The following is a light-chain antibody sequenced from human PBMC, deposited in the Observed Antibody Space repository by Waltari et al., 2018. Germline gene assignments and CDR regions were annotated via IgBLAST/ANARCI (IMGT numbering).Light chain of an antibody. CDR3: ASWDDNLSGWV. V-gene: IGLV1-47*01. CDR2: RNN. J-gene: IGLJ3*02. CDR1: CSNIGRSY. Sequence: QSVLTQPPSASGTPGQRVTISCSGSCSNIGRSYVYWSQQLPGTAPKLLLYRNNRRPSGVPDRFSGSKSGTSASLAISGLRSEDEADYYCASWDDNLSGWVFGGGTKLTVL.